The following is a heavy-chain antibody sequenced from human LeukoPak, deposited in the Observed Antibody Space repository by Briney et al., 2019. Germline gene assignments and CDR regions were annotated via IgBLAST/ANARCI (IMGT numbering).Heavy chain of an antibody. V-gene: IGHV3-9*01. Sequence: PGGSLRLSCATSGFTFDDYGMHWVRQPPGKGLEWISGISWNGAYIRYADSVKGRFTVSRDNSKNTLYLQMNSLRAEDTAVYYCAKDPLTMIVANPFDYWGQGTLVTVSS. CDR1: GFTFDDYG. CDR3: AKDPLTMIVANPFDY. J-gene: IGHJ4*02. D-gene: IGHD3-22*01. CDR2: ISWNGAYI.